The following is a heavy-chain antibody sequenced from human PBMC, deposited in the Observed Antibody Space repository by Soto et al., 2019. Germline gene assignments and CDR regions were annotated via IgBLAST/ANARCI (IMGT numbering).Heavy chain of an antibody. CDR3: GRGGGGTAMVYYYGMDV. CDR2: ISAYNGNT. J-gene: IGHJ6*02. CDR1: GYTFTSYG. D-gene: IGHD5-18*01. Sequence: QVQLVQSGAEVKKPGASVKVSCKASGYTFTSYGISWVRQAPGQGLEWMGWISAYNGNTNYAQKLQGRVTMTTDTPTSTAYMERGGLGSDDTAVYYCGRGGGGTAMVYYYGMDVWGQGTTVTVSS. V-gene: IGHV1-18*01.